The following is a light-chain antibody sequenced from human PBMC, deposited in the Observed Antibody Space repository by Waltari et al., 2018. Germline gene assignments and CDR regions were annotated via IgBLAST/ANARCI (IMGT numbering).Light chain of an antibody. V-gene: IGKV3-11*01. CDR2: DAS. J-gene: IGKJ2*01. CDR3: QQRSNWPYT. Sequence: EIVLTQSPATLSLSPGERATLSCRASQSVRTYLAWYQQKPGQAPSLLIFDASNRATGIPARFSGSGSGTDFTLTISSLEPEDLAVYYCQQRSNWPYTFGQGTKLEIK. CDR1: QSVRTY.